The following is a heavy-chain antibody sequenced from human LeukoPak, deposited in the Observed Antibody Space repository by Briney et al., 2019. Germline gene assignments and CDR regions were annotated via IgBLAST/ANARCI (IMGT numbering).Heavy chain of an antibody. Sequence: SQTLSLTCTVSGGSISSGYHYWSWIRPPPGKGLEFIGYIFYSGSSYYNPSLKSRVTISVDTSKNQFSLKLNSVTAADTSVYYCARIMRTVATGGWFDTWGQGTLVPVSS. J-gene: IGHJ5*02. CDR2: IFYSGSS. V-gene: IGHV4-30-4*01. D-gene: IGHD5-12*01. CDR3: ARIMRTVATGGWFDT. CDR1: GGSISSGYHY.